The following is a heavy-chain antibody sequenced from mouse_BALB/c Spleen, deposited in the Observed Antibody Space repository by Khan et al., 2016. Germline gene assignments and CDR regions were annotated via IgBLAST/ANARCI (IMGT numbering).Heavy chain of an antibody. V-gene: IGHV14-3*02. Sequence: VQLKESGAELVKPGASVKLSCTASGFSLQDTYIHWVRQRPEQGLVWIGRIDPPNDNTKYDPKFQGKATITAATSSNTDYLQLSSLTYEDTAAYYCTSMYYGDYWGQGTTLTGSS. J-gene: IGHJ2*01. CDR2: IDPPNDNT. D-gene: IGHD1-2*01. CDR3: TSMYYGDY. CDR1: GFSLQDTY.